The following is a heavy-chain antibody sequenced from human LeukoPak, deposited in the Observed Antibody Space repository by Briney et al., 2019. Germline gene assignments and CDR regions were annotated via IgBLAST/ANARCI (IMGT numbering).Heavy chain of an antibody. Sequence: SETLSLTCTVSGGSISSGGYYWSWIRQHPGKGLEWIGYIYYSGSTYYNPSLKSRVTISVDTSKNQFSLKLSSVTAADTAVYYCARVEKQQLVIVYWGQGTLVTVSS. J-gene: IGHJ4*02. CDR3: ARVEKQQLVIVY. CDR1: GGSISSGGYY. V-gene: IGHV4-31*03. D-gene: IGHD6-13*01. CDR2: IYYSGST.